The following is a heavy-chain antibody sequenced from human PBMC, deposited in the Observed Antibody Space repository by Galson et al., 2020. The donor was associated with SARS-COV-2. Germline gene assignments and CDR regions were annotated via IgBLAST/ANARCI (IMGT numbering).Heavy chain of an antibody. J-gene: IGHJ4*02. CDR3: ARARGGSSSWPDSY. CDR1: GFTFSSYA. Sequence: GESLKISCAASGFTFSSYAMHWVRQAPGKGLEWVAVISYDGSNKYYADSVKGRFTISRDNSKNTLYLQMNSLRAEDTAVYYCARARGGSSSWPDSYWGQGTLVTVSS. CDR2: ISYDGSNK. V-gene: IGHV3-30-3*01. D-gene: IGHD6-13*01.